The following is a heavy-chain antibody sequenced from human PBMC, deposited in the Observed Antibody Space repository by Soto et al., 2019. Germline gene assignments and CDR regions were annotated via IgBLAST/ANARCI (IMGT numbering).Heavy chain of an antibody. Sequence: QVHLQEAGPGLVNPSGTLSLTCAVSSGSVGDNKWWTWVRQSPGKGMEWMGEIFHSGSSNYNPSLGSGLPMSIDTSMNQVSLKFTSVTAAATAIYYCATFNYGDHAFDNWGQGTLVTV. CDR2: IFHSGSS. V-gene: IGHV4-4*02. CDR3: ATFNYGDHAFDN. D-gene: IGHD4-17*01. CDR1: SGSVGDNKW. J-gene: IGHJ4*02.